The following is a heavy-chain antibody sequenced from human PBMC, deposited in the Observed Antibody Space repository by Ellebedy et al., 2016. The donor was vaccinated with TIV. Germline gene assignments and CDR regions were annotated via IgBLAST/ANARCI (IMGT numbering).Heavy chain of an antibody. J-gene: IGHJ4*02. D-gene: IGHD6-19*01. CDR2: IYHSGTT. Sequence: SETLSLTXSVSGGSINSGGYYWSWIRQHPGKGLEWLGYIYHSGTTYYNPSLRSRVTISAGTSKSLFSLKLTSATAADTAIYYCARGAYSDGWAYYFDSWGQGALVTVSS. CDR3: ARGAYSDGWAYYFDS. V-gene: IGHV4-31*03. CDR1: GGSINSGGYY.